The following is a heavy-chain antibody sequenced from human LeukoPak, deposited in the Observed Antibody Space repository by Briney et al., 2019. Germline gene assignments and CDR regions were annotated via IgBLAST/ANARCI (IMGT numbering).Heavy chain of an antibody. CDR3: VRDSRLISPQGPTYVDS. CDR2: ISGSGNWT. D-gene: IGHD3-16*01. Sequence: GGSLRLSCAASGFTFSNYAMSWVRQAPGKGLEWVSDISGSGNWTYYADSVKGRFTISRDNSKNTQHLQMNSLRADDTAMYYCVRDSRLISPQGPTYVDSWGQGTLVTVSS. J-gene: IGHJ4*02. CDR1: GFTFSNYA. V-gene: IGHV3-23*01.